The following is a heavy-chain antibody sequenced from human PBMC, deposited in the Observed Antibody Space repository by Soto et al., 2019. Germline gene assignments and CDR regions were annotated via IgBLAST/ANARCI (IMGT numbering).Heavy chain of an antibody. CDR3: AKDQGTPAVAGPFDY. Sequence: QVQLVESGGGVVQPGRSLRLSCAASGFTFSSYGMHSVRQAPGKGLEWVAVISYDGSNKYYADSVKGRFTISRDNSKNTLYLQMNSLRAEDTAVYYCAKDQGTPAVAGPFDYWGQVTLVTVSS. V-gene: IGHV3-30*18. D-gene: IGHD6-19*01. CDR2: ISYDGSNK. CDR1: GFTFSSYG. J-gene: IGHJ4*02.